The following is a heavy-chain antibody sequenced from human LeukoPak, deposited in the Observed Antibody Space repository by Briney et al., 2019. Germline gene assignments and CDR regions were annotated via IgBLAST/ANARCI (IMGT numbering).Heavy chain of an antibody. CDR1: GGTFSSYA. CDR3: ARGYRGYCSGGSCYLFDY. Sequence: SVKVSCKASGGTFSSYAISWVRQAPGQGLEWMGGIIPIFGTANYAQKFQGRVTITADKSTSTAYMELSSLRSEDTAVYCCARGYRGYCSGGSCYLFDYWGQGTLVTVSS. D-gene: IGHD2-15*01. V-gene: IGHV1-69*06. CDR2: IIPIFGTA. J-gene: IGHJ4*02.